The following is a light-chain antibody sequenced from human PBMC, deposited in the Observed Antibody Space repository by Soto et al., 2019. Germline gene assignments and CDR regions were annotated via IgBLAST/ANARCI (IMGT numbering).Light chain of an antibody. V-gene: IGKV3-15*01. CDR3: KQYSKWPVT. Sequence: EIVMTQSPATLSVSPGERATLSCRASQSVSSTLAWYQQKPGQAPRLLIYGASTRATGIPARFSGSGSGTEFTLTISSLQSEDFAVYYCKQYSKWPVTFGGGTKVEIK. J-gene: IGKJ4*01. CDR1: QSVSST. CDR2: GAS.